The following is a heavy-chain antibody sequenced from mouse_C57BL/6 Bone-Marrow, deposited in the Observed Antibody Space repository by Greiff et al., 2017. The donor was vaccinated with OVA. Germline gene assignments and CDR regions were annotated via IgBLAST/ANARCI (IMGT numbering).Heavy chain of an antibody. CDR2: IYPRSGNT. J-gene: IGHJ2*01. V-gene: IGHV1-81*01. CDR3: ARLGIYYGIDY. Sequence: VKLMESGAELARPGASVKLSCKASGYTFTSYGISWVKQRTGQGLEWIGEIYPRSGNTYYNEKFKGKATLTAGKSSSTAYMELRSLTSEDSAVYFCARLGIYYGIDYWGQGTTLTVSS. D-gene: IGHD1-2*01. CDR1: GYTFTSYG.